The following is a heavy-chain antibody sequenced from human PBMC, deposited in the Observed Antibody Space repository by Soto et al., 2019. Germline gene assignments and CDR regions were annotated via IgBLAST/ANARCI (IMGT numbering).Heavy chain of an antibody. D-gene: IGHD3-22*01. J-gene: IGHJ4*02. CDR3: ARTRYYYDSSGEFDY. CDR2: IYYSGST. V-gene: IGHV4-59*12. CDR1: GGSISSYY. Sequence: SETLSLTCTVSGGSISSYYWSWIRQPPGKGLEWIGYIYYSGSTNYNPSLKSRVTISVDTSKNQFSLKLSSVTAADTAVYYCARTRYYYDSSGEFDYWGQGALVTVSS.